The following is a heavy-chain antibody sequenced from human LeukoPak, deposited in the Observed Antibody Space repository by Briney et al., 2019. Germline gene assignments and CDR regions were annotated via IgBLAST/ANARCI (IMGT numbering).Heavy chain of an antibody. V-gene: IGHV1-24*01. CDR3: ATSGTIAARTIRYYYGMDV. J-gene: IGHJ6*02. Sequence: ASVKVSCKVSGYTLTELSMHWVRQAPGKGLGWMGGFDPEDGETIYAQKFQGRVTMTEDTSTDTAYMELSSLRSEDTAVYYCATSGTIAARTIRYYYGMDVWGQGTTVTVSS. CDR2: FDPEDGET. D-gene: IGHD6-6*01. CDR1: GYTLTELS.